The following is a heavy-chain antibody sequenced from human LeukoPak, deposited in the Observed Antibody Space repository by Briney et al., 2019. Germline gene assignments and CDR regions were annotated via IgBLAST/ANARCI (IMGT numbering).Heavy chain of an antibody. D-gene: IGHD2-2*01. Sequence: GESLKISCKGSGYSFTSYWIGWVRPMPGKGLEWMGIIYPGDSDTRYSPSFQGQVTISADKSISTAYLQWSSLKASDTAMYYCARHPEDIVVVPAAQEVSYYYYMDVWGKGTTVTVSS. CDR2: IYPGDSDT. CDR3: ARHPEDIVVVPAAQEVSYYYYMDV. J-gene: IGHJ6*03. V-gene: IGHV5-51*01. CDR1: GYSFTSYW.